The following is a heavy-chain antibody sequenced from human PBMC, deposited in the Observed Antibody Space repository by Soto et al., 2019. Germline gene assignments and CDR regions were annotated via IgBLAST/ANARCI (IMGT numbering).Heavy chain of an antibody. V-gene: IGHV3-48*02. D-gene: IGHD6-6*01. Sequence: GGSLRLSCAASGFTFSSYSMNWVRQAPGKGLEWVSYISSSSSTIYYADSVKGRFTISRDNAKNSLYLQMNSLRDEDTAVYYCARDRRIAARAQKTRPEREKYYYYGMDVWGQGTTVTVSS. CDR1: GFTFSSYS. CDR2: ISSSSSTI. CDR3: ARDRRIAARAQKTRPEREKYYYYGMDV. J-gene: IGHJ6*02.